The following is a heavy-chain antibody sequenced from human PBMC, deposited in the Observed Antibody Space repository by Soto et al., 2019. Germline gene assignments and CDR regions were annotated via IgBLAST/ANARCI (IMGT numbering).Heavy chain of an antibody. D-gene: IGHD6-13*01. CDR1: GGSISSGGYY. Sequence: QVQLQESGPGLVKPSQTLSLTCTVSGGSISSGGYYWSWIRQHPGKGLEWIGYIYYSGSTYYNPSLKSRVTISVDTSKNQFSLKLSSVTAADTAVYYCARAKKVIAAAENWFDPWGQGTLVTVSS. J-gene: IGHJ5*02. CDR2: IYYSGST. V-gene: IGHV4-31*03. CDR3: ARAKKVIAAAENWFDP.